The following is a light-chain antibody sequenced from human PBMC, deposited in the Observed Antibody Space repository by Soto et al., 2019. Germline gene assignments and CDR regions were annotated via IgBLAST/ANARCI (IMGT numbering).Light chain of an antibody. CDR3: QQYAISTWT. J-gene: IGKJ1*01. V-gene: IGKV3-20*01. CDR1: QSVSSSF. CDR2: GAS. Sequence: EIVLTQSPGTLSLSPGERATLSCRASQSVSSSFLGWYQQKPGQAPRLLIYGASNRATGIPDRFSASGSGTELTLTINRLEPEDFAVYYCQQYAISTWTFGQGTKVEIK.